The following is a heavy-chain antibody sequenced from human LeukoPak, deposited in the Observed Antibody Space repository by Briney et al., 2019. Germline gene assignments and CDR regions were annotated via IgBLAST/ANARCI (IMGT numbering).Heavy chain of an antibody. Sequence: TGGSLRLSCAASGFTFSSYAMNWVRQAPGKGLEWVSAISSSGISTYYADSVKGRFTISRDNSKNTLYLQMNSLRAEDTAVYYCAKAPANYVDTAMGTFDYWGQGTLVTVSS. V-gene: IGHV3-23*01. CDR2: ISSSGIST. J-gene: IGHJ4*02. D-gene: IGHD5-18*01. CDR3: AKAPANYVDTAMGTFDY. CDR1: GFTFSSYA.